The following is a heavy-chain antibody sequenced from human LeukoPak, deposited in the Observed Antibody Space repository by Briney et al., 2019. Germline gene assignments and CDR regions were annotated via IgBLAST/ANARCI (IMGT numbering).Heavy chain of an antibody. CDR3: ASPGLGYCSSTSCYGDAFDI. CDR2: IYPGDSDT. V-gene: IGHV5-51*01. D-gene: IGHD2-2*01. J-gene: IGHJ3*02. Sequence: RGESLKISCKGSGYSFTSYWIGWVRQMPGKGLEWMGIIYPGDSDTRYSPSFQGQVTISADKSISTAYLQWSSLKASDTAMYYCASPGLGYCSSTSCYGDAFDIWGQGTMVTVSS. CDR1: GYSFTSYW.